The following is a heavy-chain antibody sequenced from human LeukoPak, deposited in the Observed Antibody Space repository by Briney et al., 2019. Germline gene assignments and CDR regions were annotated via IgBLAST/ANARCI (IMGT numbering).Heavy chain of an antibody. V-gene: IGHV7-4-1*02. CDR2: INTNNGKP. J-gene: IGHJ4*02. CDR3: GRDGNIDF. Sequence: GALVKLSCKPSGYIFTRYAIHWVRQAPGQGLEWMGWINTNNGKPTYAQGFKGRFVFFLDTSADTTYLQISSLKAEDTAMYYCGRDGNIDFWGQGTLVTLSS. CDR1: GYIFTRYA. D-gene: IGHD4-23*01.